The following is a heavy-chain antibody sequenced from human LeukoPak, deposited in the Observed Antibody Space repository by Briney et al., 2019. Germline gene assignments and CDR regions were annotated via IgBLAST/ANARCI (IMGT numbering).Heavy chain of an antibody. Sequence: TPSETLSLTCTVSGGSISSYYWSWIRQPAGKGLEWIGRIYTSGSTNYNPSLKSRVTMSVDTSKNQFSLKLSSVTAADTAVYYCARRPYYYDSSGYYYDYWGQGTLVTVSS. CDR1: GGSISSYY. CDR3: ARRPYYYDSSGYYYDY. J-gene: IGHJ4*02. D-gene: IGHD3-22*01. V-gene: IGHV4-4*07. CDR2: IYTSGST.